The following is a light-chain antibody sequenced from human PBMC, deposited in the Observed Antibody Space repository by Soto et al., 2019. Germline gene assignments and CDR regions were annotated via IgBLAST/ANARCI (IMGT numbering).Light chain of an antibody. J-gene: IGKJ4*01. CDR1: QTISSW. CDR2: KAS. V-gene: IGKV1-5*03. CDR3: QQYNDLST. Sequence: DIQMTQSPSTLSGSVGDRVTITCRASQTISSWLAWYQQKPGKAPKLLIYKASTLESGVPSRFSGSGSGTEFTLTISSLQADDFATYYCQQYNDLSTFGGGTKVDI.